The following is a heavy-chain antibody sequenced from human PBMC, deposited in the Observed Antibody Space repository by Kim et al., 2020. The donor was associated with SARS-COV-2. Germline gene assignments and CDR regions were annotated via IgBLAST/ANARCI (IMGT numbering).Heavy chain of an antibody. Sequence: PSLKSRITISVDTSKNQFSLKLGSVTAADTAVYYCARRGSYSYYYYGMDVWGQGTTVTVSS. D-gene: IGHD1-26*01. J-gene: IGHJ6*02. V-gene: IGHV4-61*07. CDR3: ARRGSYSYYYYGMDV.